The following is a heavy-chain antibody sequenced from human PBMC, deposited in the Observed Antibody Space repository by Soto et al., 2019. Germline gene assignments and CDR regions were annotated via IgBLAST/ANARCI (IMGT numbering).Heavy chain of an antibody. CDR1: GGTFSSYA. J-gene: IGHJ6*02. Sequence: ASVKVSCKASGGTFSSYAISWVRQAPGQGLEWMGGIIPIFGTANYAQKFQGRVTITADESTSTAYMELSSLRSEDTAVYYCARVVSGYCSGGSCRTAYYYYGMDVWGQGTTVTVSS. D-gene: IGHD2-15*01. CDR2: IIPIFGTA. V-gene: IGHV1-69*13. CDR3: ARVVSGYCSGGSCRTAYYYYGMDV.